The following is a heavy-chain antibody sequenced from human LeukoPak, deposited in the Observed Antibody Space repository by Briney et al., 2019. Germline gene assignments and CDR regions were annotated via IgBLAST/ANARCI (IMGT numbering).Heavy chain of an antibody. CDR1: GGSISSGGYY. CDR2: IYHSGST. V-gene: IGHV4-30-2*01. J-gene: IGHJ4*02. Sequence: QTSETLSLTCTVSGGSISSGGYYWSWIRQPPGKGLEWIGYIYHSGSTYYNPSHKSRVTISVDRSKNQFSLKLSSVTAADTAVYYCARDSYESPGYWGQGTLVTVSS. D-gene: IGHD5-12*01. CDR3: ARDSYESPGY.